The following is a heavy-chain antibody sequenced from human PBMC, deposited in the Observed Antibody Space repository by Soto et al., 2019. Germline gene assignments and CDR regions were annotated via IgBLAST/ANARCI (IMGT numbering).Heavy chain of an antibody. D-gene: IGHD5-12*01. CDR2: ISSYNGDT. V-gene: IGHV1-18*01. CDR3: AREGVAPYYYYGMDV. CDR1: GYTFTRSG. J-gene: IGHJ6*02. Sequence: QVQLVQSGAEVKKPGASVKVSCKASGYTFTRSGISWVRQAPGQGPEWMGWISSYNGDTNYAQTFQGRVTMTTDTPTSTAYMERRSLRSDATAVYYCAREGVAPYYYYGMDVWGQGTPVTVSS.